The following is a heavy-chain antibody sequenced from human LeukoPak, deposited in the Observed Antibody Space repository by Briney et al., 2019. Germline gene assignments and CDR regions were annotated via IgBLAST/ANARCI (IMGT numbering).Heavy chain of an antibody. CDR1: GFTFSSYA. CDR2: ISGSGGRT. Sequence: GGSLRLSCAASGFTFSSYAMSWVRQAPGKGLEWVSVISGSGGRTSYADSVKGRFTVSRDNSKNTLYLQMNSLRAEDTAVYYCAREYCSGGSCSGWDYWGQGTLVTVSS. J-gene: IGHJ4*02. CDR3: AREYCSGGSCSGWDY. V-gene: IGHV3-23*01. D-gene: IGHD2-15*01.